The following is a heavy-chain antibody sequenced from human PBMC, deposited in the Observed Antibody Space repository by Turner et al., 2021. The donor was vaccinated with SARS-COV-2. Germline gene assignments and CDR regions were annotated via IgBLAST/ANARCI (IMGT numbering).Heavy chain of an antibody. CDR2: IWYDGSNK. V-gene: IGHV3-33*08. Sequence: VQLVESGGGLVRPGASLRLSCAASAFTVSSNYMSWVRQAQGKGLEWVAVIWYDGSNKYNADSVKGRFTISRDNSKNTLYLKMNSLRAEDTAVYYCATGSGSYYFSPTYYFDYWGQGTLVTVSS. CDR3: ATGSGSYYFSPTYYFDY. CDR1: AFTVSSNY. D-gene: IGHD1-26*01. J-gene: IGHJ4*02.